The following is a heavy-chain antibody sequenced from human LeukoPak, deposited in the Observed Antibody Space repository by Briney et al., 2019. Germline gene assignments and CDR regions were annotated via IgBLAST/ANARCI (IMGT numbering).Heavy chain of an antibody. CDR1: GGSISSGDYY. Sequence: SQTLSLTCTVSGGSISSGDYYWSWIRQPPGKGLEWIGYIYYSGSTYYNPSLKSRVTISVDTSKNQFSLKLSSVTAADTAVYYCARETHCSGGSCYDRPAYFDYWGQGTLVTVSS. CDR2: IYYSGST. V-gene: IGHV4-30-4*08. CDR3: ARETHCSGGSCYDRPAYFDY. D-gene: IGHD2-15*01. J-gene: IGHJ4*02.